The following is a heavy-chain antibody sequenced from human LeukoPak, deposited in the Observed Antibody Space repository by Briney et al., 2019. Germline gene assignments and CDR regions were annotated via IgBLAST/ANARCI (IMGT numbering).Heavy chain of an antibody. CDR1: GFTFSSYA. Sequence: GGSLSLSCAASGFTFSSYAMSGVRQAPGKGLEWVLAISVSGGTTYYADSVKGRFTISRDNSKNTLHLKMNSLRAQDRAVYSFAKDPYYDFLSVYSYYFDYWGEGSLVSVSS. D-gene: IGHD3-3*01. J-gene: IGHJ4*02. CDR3: AKDPYYDFLSVYSYYFDY. V-gene: IGHV3-23*01. CDR2: ISVSGGTT.